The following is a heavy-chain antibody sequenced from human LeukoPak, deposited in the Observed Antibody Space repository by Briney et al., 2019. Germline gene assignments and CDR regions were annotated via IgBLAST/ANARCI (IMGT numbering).Heavy chain of an antibody. Sequence: GRSLRLSCAASGFTFSSYGMHWVRQAPGKGLEWVALISYDGSNKYYADSVKGRFTISRDNSKNTLYLQMNSLRAEDTAVYYCAKAGNAYNWNTLDRWGQGTLVTVSS. J-gene: IGHJ4*02. CDR2: ISYDGSNK. V-gene: IGHV3-30*18. CDR3: AKAGNAYNWNTLDR. CDR1: GFTFSSYG. D-gene: IGHD1/OR15-1a*01.